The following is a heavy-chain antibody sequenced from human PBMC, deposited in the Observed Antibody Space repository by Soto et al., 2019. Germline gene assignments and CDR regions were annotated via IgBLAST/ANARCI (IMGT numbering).Heavy chain of an antibody. CDR3: AREPPYCSSTSCYELDY. CDR2: INAGNGNT. Sequence: ASVKVSCKASGYTFTSYAMHWVRQAPGQRLEWMGWINAGNGNTKYSQKFQGRVTITRDTSASTAYMELSSLRSEDTAVYYCAREPPYCSSTSCYELDYWGQGTLVTVSS. CDR1: GYTFTSYA. V-gene: IGHV1-3*01. D-gene: IGHD2-2*01. J-gene: IGHJ4*02.